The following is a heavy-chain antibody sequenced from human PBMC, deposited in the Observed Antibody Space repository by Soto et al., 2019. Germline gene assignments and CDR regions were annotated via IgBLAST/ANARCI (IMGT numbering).Heavy chain of an antibody. CDR1: GFTVSRYD. V-gene: IGHV3-53*01. Sequence: QLVESGGGLFQAGGSTRLSCLASGFTVSRYDMAWVRQAPGKGLEWASIIQTGGATYYTDSAQGRCTISRDNSRNTVYLQMSSLRVEDTGVYSCVRVLYDSGVVDFWGQGSPITVS. J-gene: IGHJ4*02. D-gene: IGHD5-12*01. CDR3: VRVLYDSGVVDF. CDR2: IQTGGAT.